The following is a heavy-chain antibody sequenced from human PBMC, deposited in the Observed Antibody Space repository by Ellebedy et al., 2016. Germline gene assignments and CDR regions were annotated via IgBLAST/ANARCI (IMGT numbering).Heavy chain of an antibody. CDR2: INHSGST. V-gene: IGHV4-34*01. CDR3: ARGERMGY. Sequence: SETLSLXXAVYGGSFSGYYWSWIRQPPGKGLEWIGEINHSGSTNYNPSLKSRVTISVDTSKNQFSLKLSSVTAADTAVYYCARGERMGYWGQGTLVTVSS. CDR1: GGSFSGYY. J-gene: IGHJ4*02. D-gene: IGHD1-26*01.